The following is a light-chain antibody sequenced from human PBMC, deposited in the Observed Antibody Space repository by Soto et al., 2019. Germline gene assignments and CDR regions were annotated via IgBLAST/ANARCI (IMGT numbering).Light chain of an antibody. CDR1: SSNIGAEYD. J-gene: IGLJ1*01. CDR2: GDN. Sequence: QSVLTQPPSVSGAPGQRVAISCTGSSSNIGAEYDVHWYRQLPGTAPKRLIYGDNNRPSGVPDRFSGSKSGTSASLAITGLQPEDEADYYCQSYDSSLTTVVFGTGTKVTVL. CDR3: QSYDSSLTTVV. V-gene: IGLV1-40*01.